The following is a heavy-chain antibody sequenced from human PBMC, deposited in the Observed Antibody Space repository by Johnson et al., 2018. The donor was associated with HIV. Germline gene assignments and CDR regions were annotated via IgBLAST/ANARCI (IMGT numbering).Heavy chain of an antibody. D-gene: IGHD1-14*01. Sequence: VQLVESGGDLVQPGGSLRLSCVGSGIAFSTNWMHWVRQAPGKGLVWVSRINSDGRSTSYAASVKGRFTISRDNAKNTLYLQMNSLRAEDTAVFYCARATTSKDHAFDIWGQGTMVTVSS. V-gene: IGHV3-74*02. CDR1: GIAFSTNW. CDR3: ARATTSKDHAFDI. CDR2: INSDGRST. J-gene: IGHJ3*02.